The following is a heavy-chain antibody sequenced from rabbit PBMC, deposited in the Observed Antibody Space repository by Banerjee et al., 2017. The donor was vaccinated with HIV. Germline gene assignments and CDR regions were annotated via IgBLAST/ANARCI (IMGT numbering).Heavy chain of an antibody. V-gene: IGHV1S45*01. CDR3: ASDGNGWGGDNL. CDR1: GFSFSNNYV. J-gene: IGHJ4*01. CDR2: INTSSGNT. Sequence: QEQLVESGGDLVKPEGSLTLTCTASGFSFSNNYVMCWVRRAPGKGLEWIACINTSSGNTVYATWAKGRFTISKASSTTVTLQMTSLTAADTATYFCASDGNGWGGDNLWGPGTLVTVS. D-gene: IGHD4-1*01.